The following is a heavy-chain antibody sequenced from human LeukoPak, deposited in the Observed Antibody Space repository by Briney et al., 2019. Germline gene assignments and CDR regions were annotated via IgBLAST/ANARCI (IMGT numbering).Heavy chain of an antibody. CDR3: ARSRRGYVSTFDY. Sequence: SENLSLTCTVSGYSISSGYHWGWIRQPPGKGLEWIGSIYHTGSTYYSPSLTGRVIMSVDTSKNQFSLKLSSVTAADTAVYYCARSRRGYVSTFDYWGQGTLVTVSS. V-gene: IGHV4-38-2*02. CDR1: GYSISSGYH. CDR2: IYHTGST. J-gene: IGHJ4*02. D-gene: IGHD5-12*01.